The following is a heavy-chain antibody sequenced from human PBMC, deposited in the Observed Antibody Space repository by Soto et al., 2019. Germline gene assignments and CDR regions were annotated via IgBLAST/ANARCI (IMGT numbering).Heavy chain of an antibody. D-gene: IGHD2-21*01. V-gene: IGHV2-5*02. J-gene: IGHJ3*02. CDR3: AHAYGGTSWPNDAFDI. CDR1: GFSLSGDAVG. CDR2: IYWDDDQ. Sequence: QITLKESGPTLVKPTQTLTLTCTVSGFSLSGDAVGVGWIRQPPGKALEWLALIYWDDDQRYSPSLKTRLTITKDTPKNQVVLTMTNMDPVDTATYYCAHAYGGTSWPNDAFDIWGQGTVVTVSS.